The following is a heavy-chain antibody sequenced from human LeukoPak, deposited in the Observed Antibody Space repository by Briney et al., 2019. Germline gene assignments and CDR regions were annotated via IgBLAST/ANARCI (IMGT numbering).Heavy chain of an antibody. CDR2: IRYDGSNK. CDR1: GFTFSSYG. CDR3: AKVPRIAAADPLLDY. D-gene: IGHD6-13*01. V-gene: IGHV3-30*02. J-gene: IGHJ4*02. Sequence: PGGSLRLSCAASGFTFSSYGMHWVRQAPGKGLEWVAFIRYDGSNKYYADSVKGRFTISRDNSKNTLYLQMNSLRAEDTAVYYCAKVPRIAAADPLLDYWGQGTLVTVSS.